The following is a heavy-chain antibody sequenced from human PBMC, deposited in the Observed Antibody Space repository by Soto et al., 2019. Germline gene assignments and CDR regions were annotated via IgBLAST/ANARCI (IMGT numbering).Heavy chain of an antibody. CDR3: XXXXXYCGGDCYPWXXXXY. V-gene: IGHV3-48*03. J-gene: IGHJ4*02. CDR1: GFTFSSYE. CDR2: ISSSGSTI. D-gene: IGHD2-21*02. Sequence: EVQLVESGGGLVQPGGSLRLSCAASGFTFSSYEMNWVRQAPGKGLECVSYISSSGSTIYYADSVKGRFTISRDNAKNSLYLQMNSLRAEDTAVYXXXXXXXYCGGDCYPWXXXXYWGQG.